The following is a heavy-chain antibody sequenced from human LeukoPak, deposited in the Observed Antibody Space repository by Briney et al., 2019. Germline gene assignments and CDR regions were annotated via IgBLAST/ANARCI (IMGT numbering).Heavy chain of an antibody. CDR3: AKLLRVGYPLDY. J-gene: IGHJ4*02. V-gene: IGHV3-74*01. D-gene: IGHD1-26*01. CDR2: INSHGSGT. Sequence: GGSLRLSCVASGFTFTSYWMHWVRQAPGKGLVWVSRINSHGSGTSYADSVKGRFTISRDNAKNTLYLQMNSLRAEDTAVYYCAKLLRVGYPLDYWGQGTLVTVSS. CDR1: GFTFTSYW.